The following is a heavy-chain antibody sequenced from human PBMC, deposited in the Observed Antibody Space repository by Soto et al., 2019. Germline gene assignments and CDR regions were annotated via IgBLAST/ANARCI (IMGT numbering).Heavy chain of an antibody. Sequence: QITLKQSGPPLVKYTQTLTLTCTFSGFSLSSSGVGVGWIRQPPGQALEWLALIYWDDDKRYSPSMKSRLTITKDTSKNQVALTMTSMDPVDTATYYCAHRDSLLVTCDYWGQGSLVTVSS. CDR2: IYWDDDK. CDR1: GFSLSSSGVG. D-gene: IGHD4-4*01. CDR3: AHRDSLLVTCDY. J-gene: IGHJ4*02. V-gene: IGHV2-5*02.